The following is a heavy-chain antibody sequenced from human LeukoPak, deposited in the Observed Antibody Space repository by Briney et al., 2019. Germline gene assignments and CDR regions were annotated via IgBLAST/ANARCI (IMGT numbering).Heavy chain of an antibody. V-gene: IGHV5-51*01. CDR3: ASARNGDYTWDS. CDR1: GHSFTYW. D-gene: IGHD4-17*01. J-gene: IGHJ5*01. Sequence: GESLKISCKGSGHSFTYWIGWVRPMPGEGLEWVGIIYSGDSQTKYSPSFQGRVIISVNNTISTAYLQWSSLEASDTAMYYCASARNGDYTWDSWGQGTLVTVSS. CDR2: IYSGDSQT.